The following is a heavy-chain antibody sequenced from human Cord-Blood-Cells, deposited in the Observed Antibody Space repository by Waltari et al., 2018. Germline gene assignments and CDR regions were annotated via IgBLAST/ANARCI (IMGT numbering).Heavy chain of an antibody. CDR1: GGSFSGYY. D-gene: IGHD5-12*01. V-gene: IGHV4-34*01. Sequence: QVQLQQWGAGLLKPSETLSLTCAVYGGSFSGYYWSWIRQPPGKGLEWIVEINQSGSTTYNPSLKSRVTISVDTSKNQFSLQLSSVTAADTAVYYCASRRDSGYDDYWGQGTLVTVSS. J-gene: IGHJ4*02. CDR3: ASRRDSGYDDY. CDR2: INQSGST.